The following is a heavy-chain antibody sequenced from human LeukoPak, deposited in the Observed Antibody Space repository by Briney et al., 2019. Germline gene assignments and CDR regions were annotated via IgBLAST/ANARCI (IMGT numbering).Heavy chain of an antibody. D-gene: IGHD4-17*01. Sequence: PSETLSLTCTVSGGSISSYYWGWIRQPPGKGLEWIGSIYYSGSTYYNPSLKSRVTMSVDTSKNQFSLKLSSVTAADTAVYYCARHYDSGDYYGYWGQGTLVTVSS. V-gene: IGHV4-39*01. CDR3: ARHYDSGDYYGY. CDR1: GGSISSYY. J-gene: IGHJ4*02. CDR2: IYYSGST.